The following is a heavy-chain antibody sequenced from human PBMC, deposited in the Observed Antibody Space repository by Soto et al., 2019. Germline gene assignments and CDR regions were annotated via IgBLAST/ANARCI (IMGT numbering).Heavy chain of an antibody. CDR2: ISSSSSTI. V-gene: IGHV3-48*02. Sequence: EVQLVESGGGLVQPGGSLRLSCAASGFTFSSYSMNWVRQAPGKGLEWVSYISSSSSTIYYADSVKGRFTISRDNAKNSLYLQMNGLRDEDTAVYYCARPYGGPDLWGRGTLVTVSS. CDR1: GFTFSSYS. J-gene: IGHJ2*01. CDR3: ARPYGGPDL. D-gene: IGHD4-17*01.